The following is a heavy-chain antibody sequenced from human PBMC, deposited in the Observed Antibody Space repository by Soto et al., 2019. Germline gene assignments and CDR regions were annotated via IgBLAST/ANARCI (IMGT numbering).Heavy chain of an antibody. V-gene: IGHV3-23*01. CDR3: ATPYCGGDCLDAFDI. CDR2: IGGRGTT. CDR1: GFTFSTYA. D-gene: IGHD2-21*02. J-gene: IGHJ3*02. Sequence: GGSLRLSCEASGFTFSTYAMNWVRQAPGKGPEWVSSIGGRGTTYYAGSVKGRFTSSRDNSRNTLYLQMTSLRAEDTAVYYCATPYCGGDCLDAFDIWGRGTMVTVSS.